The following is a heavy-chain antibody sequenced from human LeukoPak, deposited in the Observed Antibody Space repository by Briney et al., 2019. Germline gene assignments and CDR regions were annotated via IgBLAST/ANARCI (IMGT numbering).Heavy chain of an antibody. CDR3: AKSHASIWNVYDY. CDR1: GFTFSNHW. Sequence: GGSLRLSCAASGFTFSNHWMGWVRLAPGKGLEWVSAISGSGDSTYYADSVKGRFTISRDNSKNTLFLQMNSLRAEDTAVYYCAKSHASIWNVYDYWGQGTLVTVSS. D-gene: IGHD1-1*01. J-gene: IGHJ4*02. CDR2: ISGSGDST. V-gene: IGHV3-23*01.